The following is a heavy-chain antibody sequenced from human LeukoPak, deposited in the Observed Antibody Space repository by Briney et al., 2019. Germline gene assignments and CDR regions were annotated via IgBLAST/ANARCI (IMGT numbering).Heavy chain of an antibody. CDR1: GGTFSSYA. V-gene: IGHV1-18*01. J-gene: IGHJ4*02. CDR3: ARDENYGIFFNVDY. CDR2: TSPYNENT. D-gene: IGHD3-16*01. Sequence: GASVKVSCKASGGTFSSYAISWVRQAPGQGLEWMGWTSPYNENTKYAENFQGRLTMTTDTSTSTVYMELGSLTSDDTAVYYCARDENYGIFFNVDYWGQGTLVTVSS.